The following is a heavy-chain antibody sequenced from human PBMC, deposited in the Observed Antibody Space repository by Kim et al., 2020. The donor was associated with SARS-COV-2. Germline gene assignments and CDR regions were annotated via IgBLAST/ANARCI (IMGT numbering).Heavy chain of an antibody. CDR3: ARRPPSGSYYYSFDI. CDR1: GYTFSSYY. D-gene: IGHD1-26*01. CDR2: INPSGGST. V-gene: IGHV1-46*01. J-gene: IGHJ3*02. Sequence: ASVKVSCKASGYTFSSYYMHWVRQAPGQGLEWMGLINPSGGSTIYAQKFQGRVTLTRDTSTSTVYMDLSSLRFEDTALYFCARRPPSGSYYYSFDIWGQGTMVTVSS.